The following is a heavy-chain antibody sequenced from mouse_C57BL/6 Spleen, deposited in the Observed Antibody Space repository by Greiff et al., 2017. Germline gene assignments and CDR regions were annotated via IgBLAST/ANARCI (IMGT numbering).Heavy chain of an antibody. D-gene: IGHD1-1*01. CDR1: GYTFTDYY. CDR2: INPNNGGT. CDR3: ARWGFITTVSYAMDY. V-gene: IGHV1-26*01. J-gene: IGHJ4*01. Sequence: EAQLQQSGPELVKPGASVKISCKASGYTFTDYYMNWVKQSHGKSLEWIGDINPNNGGTSYNQKFKGKATLTVDKSSSTAYMELRSLTSEDSAVYYCARWGFITTVSYAMDYWGQGTSVTVSS.